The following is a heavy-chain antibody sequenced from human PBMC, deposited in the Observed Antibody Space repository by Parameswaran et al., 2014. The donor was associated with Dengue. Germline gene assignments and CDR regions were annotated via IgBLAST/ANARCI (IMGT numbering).Heavy chain of an antibody. CDR2: IYYSGST. V-gene: IGHV4-30-4*01. D-gene: IGHD1-14*01. Sequence: RWIRQPPGKGLEWIGYIYYSGSTYYNPSLKSRVTISVDTSKNQFSLKLSSVTAADTAVYYCARDLPGVAKTGWFDPWGQGTLVTVSS. CDR3: ARDLPGVAKTGWFDP. J-gene: IGHJ5*02.